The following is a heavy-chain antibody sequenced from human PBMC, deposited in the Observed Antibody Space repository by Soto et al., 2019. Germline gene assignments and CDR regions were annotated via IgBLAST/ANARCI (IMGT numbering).Heavy chain of an antibody. V-gene: IGHV4-31*03. CDR1: GASIRSGGYY. J-gene: IGHJ5*02. CDR3: AIQFCGAECLPPLT. CDR2: ISYSGIT. D-gene: IGHD2-21*01. Sequence: QVQLQESGPGLVKPSETLSLTCTVSGASIRSGGYYWTWIRQHPGKGLEWIGYISYSGITSYNPSLGSRLAISIGTQNQFSLKLPSVTAADTATYYCAIQFCGAECLPPLTWGQGTLVTVSS.